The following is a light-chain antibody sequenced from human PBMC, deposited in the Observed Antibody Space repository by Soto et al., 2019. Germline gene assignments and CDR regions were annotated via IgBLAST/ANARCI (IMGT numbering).Light chain of an antibody. Sequence: EIVLTQSPGTLSLSPGDRATLSCRASQSLGDNYLAWYQQKPGQAPRLLIYGASSRATGIPDRFSASGSRTDFTLTITRLEPEGFAVYYCQQYGSSAGTFGPGTKVDIK. J-gene: IGKJ3*01. V-gene: IGKV3-20*01. CDR2: GAS. CDR1: QSLGDNY. CDR3: QQYGSSAGT.